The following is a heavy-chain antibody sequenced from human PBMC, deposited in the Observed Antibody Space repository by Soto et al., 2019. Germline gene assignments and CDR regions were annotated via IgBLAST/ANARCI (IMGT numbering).Heavy chain of an antibody. J-gene: IGHJ4*02. CDR1: GNTFTSYA. D-gene: IGHD2-2*02. CDR2: INAGNGNT. Sequence: QVQLVQSGAEVKKPGASVKVSCKASGNTFTSYAMHWVRQAPGQRLEWMGWINAGNGNTKYSQKFQGRVTITRDTSASTAYMELSSLRSEDTAVYYCAKSAAVPAAIAYWGQGTLVTVSS. V-gene: IGHV1-3*01. CDR3: AKSAAVPAAIAY.